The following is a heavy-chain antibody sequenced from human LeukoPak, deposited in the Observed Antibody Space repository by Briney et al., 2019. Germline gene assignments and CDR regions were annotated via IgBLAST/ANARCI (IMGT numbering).Heavy chain of an antibody. V-gene: IGHV4-39*07. CDR3: ARDLHGCSGGSCYSEGIFDY. CDR2: INYRGNT. D-gene: IGHD2-15*01. Sequence: SETLSLTCTVSGGSISSSSYYWGWIRQPPGKGLDWIGIINYRGNTYYNPSLKSRVTISVDTSKNQFSLKLSSVTAADTAVYYCARDLHGCSGGSCYSEGIFDYWGQGTLVTVSS. J-gene: IGHJ4*02. CDR1: GGSISSSSYY.